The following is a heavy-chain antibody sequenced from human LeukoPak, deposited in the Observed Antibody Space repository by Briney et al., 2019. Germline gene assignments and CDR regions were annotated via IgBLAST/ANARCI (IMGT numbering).Heavy chain of an antibody. CDR2: IYYSGST. CDR1: GGSISSGDYY. CDR3: ARGHMRTSDFDY. Sequence: SETLSLTCTVSGGSISSGDYYWSWIRQPPGKGLEWIGYIYYSGSTYYNPSLKSRVTISVDTSKNQFSLKLSSVTAADTAVYYCARGHMRTSDFDYWGQGTLVTVSS. J-gene: IGHJ4*02. D-gene: IGHD2-2*01. V-gene: IGHV4-30-4*01.